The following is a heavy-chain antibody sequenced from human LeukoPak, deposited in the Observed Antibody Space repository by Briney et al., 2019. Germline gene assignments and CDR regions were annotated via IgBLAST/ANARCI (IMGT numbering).Heavy chain of an antibody. J-gene: IGHJ4*02. CDR1: GFTFSNAW. V-gene: IGHV3-15*01. Sequence: KTGGSLRLSCAASGFTFSNAWMSWVRQAPGKGLEWVGRIKSKTDGGTTDYAAPVKGRFTISRDDSKNTLYLQMNSLKTEDTAVYYGRGELLRYFDWLSDNFDYWGQGTLVTVSS. CDR2: IKSKTDGGTT. CDR3: RGELLRYFDWLSDNFDY. D-gene: IGHD3-9*01.